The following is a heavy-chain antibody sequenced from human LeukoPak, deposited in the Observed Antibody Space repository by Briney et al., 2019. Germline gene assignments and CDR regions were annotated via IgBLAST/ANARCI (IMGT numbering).Heavy chain of an antibody. CDR1: GYTFTSYG. V-gene: IGHV7-4-1*02. CDR2: INTNTGNP. D-gene: IGHD2-2*01. Sequence: ASVKVSCKASGYTFTSYGISWVRQAPGQGLEWMGWINTNTGNPTYAQGFTGRFVSSLDTSVSTAYLQISSLKAEDTAVYYCAREHCSSTSCYYGMDVWGQGTTVTVSS. CDR3: AREHCSSTSCYYGMDV. J-gene: IGHJ6*02.